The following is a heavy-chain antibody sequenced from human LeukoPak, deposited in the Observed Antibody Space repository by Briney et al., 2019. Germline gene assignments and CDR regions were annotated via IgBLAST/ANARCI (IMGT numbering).Heavy chain of an antibody. D-gene: IGHD1-26*01. CDR2: ISWNSGSI. CDR1: GFTFSSYG. CDR3: APIGLGAPFDY. J-gene: IGHJ4*02. Sequence: QNGGSLRLSCAASGFTFSSYGMHWVRQAPGKGLEWVSGISWNSGSIGYADSVKGRFTISRDNAKNSLYLQMNSLRAEDTALYYCAPIGLGAPFDYWGQGTLVTVSS. V-gene: IGHV3-9*01.